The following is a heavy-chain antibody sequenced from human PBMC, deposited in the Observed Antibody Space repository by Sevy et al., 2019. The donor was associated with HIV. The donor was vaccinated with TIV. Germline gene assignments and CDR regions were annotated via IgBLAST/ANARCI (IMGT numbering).Heavy chain of an antibody. J-gene: IGHJ4*02. CDR2: ISYDGSNK. Sequence: GESLKISCAASGFTFSSYAMHWVRQAPGKGLEWVAVISYDGSNKYYADSVKGRFTISRDNSKNTLYLQMNSLRAEDTAVYYCATADDYGDYEDYWGQGTLVTVSS. CDR1: GFTFSSYA. D-gene: IGHD4-17*01. V-gene: IGHV3-30-3*01. CDR3: ATADDYGDYEDY.